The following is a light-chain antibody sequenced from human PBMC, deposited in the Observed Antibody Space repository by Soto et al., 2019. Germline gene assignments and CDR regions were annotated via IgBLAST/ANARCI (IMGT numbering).Light chain of an antibody. CDR1: QGVSSY. Sequence: ALRMTQSPSSLSASTGDRVTITCRASQGVSSYLAWYQQKPGKAPKLLMYAASTLQSGVPSRFSGSGSGTDFTLTISCLQSEDFATYYCQQYHTYPPTFGQGTKVEIK. CDR3: QQYHTYPPT. V-gene: IGKV1-8*01. CDR2: AAS. J-gene: IGKJ1*01.